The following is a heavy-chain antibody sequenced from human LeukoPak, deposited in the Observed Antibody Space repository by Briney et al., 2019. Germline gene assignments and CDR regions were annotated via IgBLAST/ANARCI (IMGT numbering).Heavy chain of an antibody. V-gene: IGHV3-74*01. CDR2: INSDGSST. CDR1: GFTFSSYW. Sequence: PGGSLRLSCAASGFTFSSYWMHWVRQAPGKGLVWVSRINSDGSSTSYADSVKGRFTISRDNSKNTLYLQMGSLRAEDMAVYYCARAYGDEGSFDYWGQGTLVTVSS. J-gene: IGHJ4*02. CDR3: ARAYGDEGSFDY. D-gene: IGHD4-17*01.